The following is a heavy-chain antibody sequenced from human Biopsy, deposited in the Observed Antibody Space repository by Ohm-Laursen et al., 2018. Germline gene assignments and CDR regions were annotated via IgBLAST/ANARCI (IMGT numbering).Heavy chain of an antibody. CDR3: ARAVGIAAAPIDY. J-gene: IGHJ4*02. CDR2: INSSGSTK. CDR1: GFPVSDYY. V-gene: IGHV3-11*01. D-gene: IGHD2-15*01. Sequence: GSLRLSCTASGFPVSDYYISWIRQAPGRGLEWVSDINSSGSTKYHAESVKGRFTISRDNAMNSVYLQMNSLRGEDTAVYYCARAVGIAAAPIDYWGQGTLVTVSS.